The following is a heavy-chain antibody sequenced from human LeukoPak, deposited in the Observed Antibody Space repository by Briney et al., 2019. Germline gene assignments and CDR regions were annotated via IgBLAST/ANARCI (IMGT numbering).Heavy chain of an antibody. J-gene: IGHJ4*02. CDR1: GFTFSNYG. D-gene: IGHD3-16*02. CDR2: ISYDGSNK. CDR3: TKVASTGFIAYYFDY. V-gene: IGHV3-30*18. Sequence: GGSLRLSCAASGFTFSNYGMHWVRQAPGKGLQWVAVISYDGSNKYYADSVKGRFTISRDNSKNTLYLQMNSLRADDTAVYYCTKVASTGFIAYYFDYWGQGTLVTVSS.